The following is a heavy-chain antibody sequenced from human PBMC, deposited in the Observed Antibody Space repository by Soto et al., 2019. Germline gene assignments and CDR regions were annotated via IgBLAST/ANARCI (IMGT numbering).Heavy chain of an antibody. CDR3: ARDVGYGLIDY. D-gene: IGHD5-18*01. CDR2: INAYNGNT. Sequence: QVQLVQSGAEVKKPGASVKVSCKASGYTFASYGISWVRQAPGQGLEWMGWINAYNGNTNYAQKLQGRVTMTTDTSTRTAYMELRSLRFDDTAVYYCARDVGYGLIDYWGQGTLLTVSS. J-gene: IGHJ4*02. V-gene: IGHV1-18*01. CDR1: GYTFASYG.